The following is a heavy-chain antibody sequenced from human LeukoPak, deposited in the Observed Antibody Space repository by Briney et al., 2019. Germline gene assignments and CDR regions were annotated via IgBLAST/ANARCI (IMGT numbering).Heavy chain of an antibody. V-gene: IGHV4-31*03. Sequence: PSQTLSLTCTVSGGSISSGGYYWSWIRQHPGKGLEWIGYIYYSGSTYNNPSLKSRVTISVDTSKNQFSLKLSSVTAADTAVYYCARKTGDIVVVPAAPNAKTKYYYYYYMDVWGKGTTVTVSS. D-gene: IGHD2-2*01. CDR3: ARKTGDIVVVPAAPNAKTKYYYYYYMDV. CDR2: IYYSGST. J-gene: IGHJ6*03. CDR1: GGSISSGGYY.